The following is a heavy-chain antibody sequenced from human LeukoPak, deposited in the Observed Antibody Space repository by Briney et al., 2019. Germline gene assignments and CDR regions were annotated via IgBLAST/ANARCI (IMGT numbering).Heavy chain of an antibody. CDR3: ATQTHGGNPLFFQH. CDR2: IYTSGST. J-gene: IGHJ1*01. Sequence: SETLSLACSVSGASISSYYWSWIRQPAGKGLEWIGRIYTSGSTNYNPSLKSRVTMSADTSKNQFSLKLSSVTAADTAVYYCATQTHGGNPLFFQHWGQGTLVTVSS. D-gene: IGHD4-23*01. V-gene: IGHV4-4*07. CDR1: GASISSYY.